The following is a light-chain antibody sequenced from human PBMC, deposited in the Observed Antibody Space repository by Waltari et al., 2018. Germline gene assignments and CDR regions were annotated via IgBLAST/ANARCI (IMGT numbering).Light chain of an antibody. J-gene: IGKJ5*01. Sequence: RATLSCRASQSIGSRLAWYQHKPGQTPRLLIYDVSNRATGIPARFTGSGSGTDFTLTISSLEPEDFAVYFCQQRGNWPPITFGQGTRLEVK. CDR3: QQRGNWPPIT. CDR1: QSIGSR. CDR2: DVS. V-gene: IGKV3-11*01.